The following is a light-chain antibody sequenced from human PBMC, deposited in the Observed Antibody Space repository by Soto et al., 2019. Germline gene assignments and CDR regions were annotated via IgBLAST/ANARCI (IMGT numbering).Light chain of an antibody. CDR3: AAWDDSLNGHV. V-gene: IGLV1-36*01. Sequence: QSVLTQPPSVSEAPRQRVTISCSGNSSNIGNNAVNWYQQLPGKAPKLLIYYDDLLPSGVSDRFSGSKSGTSATLAISGLQSEDEADNHCAAWDDSLNGHVSGTGTKLTVL. CDR1: SSNIGNNA. CDR2: YDD. J-gene: IGLJ1*01.